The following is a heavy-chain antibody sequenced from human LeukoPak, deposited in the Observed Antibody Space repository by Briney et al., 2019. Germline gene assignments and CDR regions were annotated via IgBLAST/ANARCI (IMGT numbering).Heavy chain of an antibody. V-gene: IGHV3-23*02. CDR3: ARLLRYGSGDYYCYFDL. CDR2: ICDSGGST. D-gene: IGHD2-21*01. Sequence: GGTLSLSCAVSGFTLTIFRNSWVPAPPQRGGEWVLAICDSGGSTNYESSVEGRFTISRDNSKNNLYLRMDSLRAEDTAVYYCARLLRYGSGDYYCYFDLWGRGTMVTVSS. CDR1: GFTLTIFR. J-gene: IGHJ2*01.